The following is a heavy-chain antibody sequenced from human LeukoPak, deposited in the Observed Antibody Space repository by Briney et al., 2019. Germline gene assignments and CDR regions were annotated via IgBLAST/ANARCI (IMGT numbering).Heavy chain of an antibody. CDR1: GYTLTELS. CDR3: ATGDDILTGYPTLDY. J-gene: IGHJ4*02. Sequence: ASVKVSCKVSGYTLTELSMHWVRQAPGKGLEWMGGFDPEDGETIYAQKFQGRVTMTEDTSTDTAYMELSSLRSEDTAVYYCATGDDILTGYPTLDYWGQGTLVTVFS. D-gene: IGHD3-9*01. CDR2: FDPEDGET. V-gene: IGHV1-24*01.